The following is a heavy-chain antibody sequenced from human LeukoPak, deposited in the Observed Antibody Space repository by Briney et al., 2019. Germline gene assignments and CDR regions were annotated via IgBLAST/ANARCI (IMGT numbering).Heavy chain of an antibody. CDR2: IYHSGST. CDR1: GYSISSGYY. Sequence: SETLSLTCAVSGYSISSGYYWGWIRQPPGKGLAWIGSIYHSGSTYYNPSLKSRVTRSVDTSKNQFSLKLSSVTAADTAVYYCARGLFFDYWGQGTLVTVSS. V-gene: IGHV4-38-2*01. CDR3: ARGLFFDY. J-gene: IGHJ4*02.